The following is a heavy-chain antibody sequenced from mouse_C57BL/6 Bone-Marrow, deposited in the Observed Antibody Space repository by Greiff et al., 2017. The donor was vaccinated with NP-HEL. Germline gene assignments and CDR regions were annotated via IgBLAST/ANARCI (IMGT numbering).Heavy chain of an antibody. Sequence: EVKLMESGPGLVKPSQSLSLTCSVTGYSITSGYYWNWIRQFPGNKLEWMGYLSYDGSNNYNPSLKNRISITRDTSKNQFFMKLNSVTTEDTATYYCASIYYDYDRYFDVWGTGTTVTVSS. V-gene: IGHV3-6*01. J-gene: IGHJ1*03. CDR1: GYSITSGYY. CDR2: LSYDGSN. CDR3: ASIYYDYDRYFDV. D-gene: IGHD2-4*01.